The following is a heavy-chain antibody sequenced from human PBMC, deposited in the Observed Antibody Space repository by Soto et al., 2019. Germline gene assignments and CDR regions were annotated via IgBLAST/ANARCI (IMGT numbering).Heavy chain of an antibody. V-gene: IGHV4-59*01. Sequence: QVQLQESGPGLVKPSETLSLTCTVSGGSISSYYWSWIRQPPGKGLEWIGYIYYSGSTNYNPSLKRRVTISLDTSQNQSSLQLSSVTAADTAVYYCARPGWRNAPYDAFDIWGQGTMVTVSS. CDR2: IYYSGST. CDR1: GGSISSYY. J-gene: IGHJ3*02. CDR3: ARPGWRNAPYDAFDI. D-gene: IGHD6-19*01.